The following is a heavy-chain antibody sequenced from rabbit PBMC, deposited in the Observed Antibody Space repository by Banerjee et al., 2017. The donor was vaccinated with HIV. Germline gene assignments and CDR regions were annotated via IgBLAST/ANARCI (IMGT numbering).Heavy chain of an antibody. CDR1: GFTISSYY. Sequence: QSLEETGGGLVQPGGSLTLSCKASGFTISSYYMSWVRQAPGKGPEWIACIYNGNSGRTRFAKWAEGRFTISKTSSTTVTLQMTSLTAADTATYFCARDMGDNGYTLFNFWGQGTLVTVS. J-gene: IGHJ3*01. CDR3: ARDMGDNGYTLFNF. D-gene: IGHD6-1*01. CDR2: IYNGNSGRT. V-gene: IGHV1S40*01.